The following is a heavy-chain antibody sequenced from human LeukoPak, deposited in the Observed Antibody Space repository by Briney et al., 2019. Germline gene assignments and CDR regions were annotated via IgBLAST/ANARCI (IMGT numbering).Heavy chain of an antibody. CDR2: IYYSGST. D-gene: IGHD2-15*01. J-gene: IGHJ5*02. CDR1: GGSISSYY. CDR3: ARAPAYCSGGSCWGGWFDP. V-gene: IGHV4-59*08. Sequence: SETLSLTCTVSGGSISSYYWSWLRQPPGKGLEWVGYIYYSGSTNYNPSLKSRVAISVDTSKDQFSLKLSSVTAADTAVHYCARAPAYCSGGSCWGGWFDPWGQGTLVTVSS.